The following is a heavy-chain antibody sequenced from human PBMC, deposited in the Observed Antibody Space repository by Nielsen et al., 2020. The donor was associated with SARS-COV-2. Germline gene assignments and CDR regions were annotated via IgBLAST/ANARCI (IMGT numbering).Heavy chain of an antibody. CDR2: ISAYSGNT. D-gene: IGHD4-17*01. J-gene: IGHJ4*02. Sequence: ASVKVSCKASGYTFTHYGINWVRQAPGQGLEWMGWISAYSGNTNYAQKLQGRVSMATDTSTSTASMELSSLRSEDTAVYYCASLGTTVTRTDDYWGQGTLVTVSS. V-gene: IGHV1-18*01. CDR3: ASLGTTVTRTDDY. CDR1: GYTFTHYG.